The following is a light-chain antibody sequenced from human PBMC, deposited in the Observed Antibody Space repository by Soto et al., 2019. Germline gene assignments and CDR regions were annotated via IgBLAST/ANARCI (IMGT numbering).Light chain of an antibody. J-gene: IGLJ2*01. CDR2: EDN. CDR1: SGSIASNY. V-gene: IGLV6-57*04. CDR3: QSYDSAIV. Sequence: NFMLTQPHSVSESPGKTVTISCTRSSGSIASNYVQWYQQRPGSAPTTVIYEDNQRPSGVPDRFSGSIDSSSNSASLTISGLKTEEEADYSFQSYDSAIVFGGGTKLPVL.